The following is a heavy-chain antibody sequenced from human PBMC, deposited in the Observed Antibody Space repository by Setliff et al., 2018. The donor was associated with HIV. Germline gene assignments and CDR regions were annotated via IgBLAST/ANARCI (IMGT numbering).Heavy chain of an antibody. V-gene: IGHV4-31*03. J-gene: IGHJ4*02. D-gene: IGHD6-6*01. CDR3: ATRPRIAARPFDY. CDR1: GVSVGSGDYY. Sequence: SETLSLTCSVSGVSVGSGDYYWHWIRQHPEKALEWIGYIFHSGDTYYNPSLKSRISMSVDTSKHQFSLELTSLTAADTAVYYCATRPRIAARPFDYWGQGMLVTVSS. CDR2: IFHSGDT.